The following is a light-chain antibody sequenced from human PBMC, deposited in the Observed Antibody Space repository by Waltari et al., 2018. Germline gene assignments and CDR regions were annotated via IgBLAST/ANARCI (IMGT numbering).Light chain of an antibody. V-gene: IGKV3-20*01. CDR2: GAS. CDR3: QHYLRLPVS. CDR1: QSVGRT. J-gene: IGKJ1*01. Sequence: EIVLTQSPGTLSLSPGERATLSCRASQSVGRTLAWYQQRPGQAPRLLIYGASSRAADIPDRFAGSGSGTDFSLTINRLEHEDFAVYYCQHYLRLPVSFGQGTKVEIK.